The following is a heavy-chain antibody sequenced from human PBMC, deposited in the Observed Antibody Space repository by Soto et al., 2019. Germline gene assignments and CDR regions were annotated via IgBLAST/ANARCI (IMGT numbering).Heavy chain of an antibody. V-gene: IGHV2-5*02. CDR3: AHRHYYGSGNLGMDV. CDR1: GFSLTTSGVG. D-gene: IGHD3-10*01. J-gene: IGHJ6*02. CDR2: IYGVDDK. Sequence: QITLKESGPTLVKPTQTLTLTCTFSGFSLTTSGVGVGWLRQPPGKALEWLALIYGVDDKRYSPSLKSRLTITGDTSKNQVVLTMTNMDPVDTATYYCAHRHYYGSGNLGMDVWGQGTTVTVSS.